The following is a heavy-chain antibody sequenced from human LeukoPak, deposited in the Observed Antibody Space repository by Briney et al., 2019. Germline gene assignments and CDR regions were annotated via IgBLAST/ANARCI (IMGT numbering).Heavy chain of an antibody. V-gene: IGHV4-59*08. D-gene: IGHD1-26*01. CDR1: GGSISSYY. J-gene: IGHJ4*02. Sequence: SETLSLTCTVSGGSISSYYWSWIRQPPGKGLEWIGYIYYSGSTNYNPSLKSRVTISVDTSKNQFSLKLSSVTAADTAVYYCARSELSGSYDGGNFDYWGQGTLVTVSS. CDR3: ARSELSGSYDGGNFDY. CDR2: IYYSGST.